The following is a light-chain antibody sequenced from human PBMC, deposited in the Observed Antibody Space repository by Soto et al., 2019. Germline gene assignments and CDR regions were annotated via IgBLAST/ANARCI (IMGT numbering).Light chain of an antibody. V-gene: IGKV3-15*01. CDR2: GAS. J-gene: IGKJ4*01. Sequence: EIVMTQSPATLSVSPGERATLSCRASQSVSSNLAWYQQKPCQAPRRLIYGASTRATGIPARFSGSGSGTEFTLTISSLQSEDFAVYYCQQYNNWPLTFGGGTKVEIK. CDR3: QQYNNWPLT. CDR1: QSVSSN.